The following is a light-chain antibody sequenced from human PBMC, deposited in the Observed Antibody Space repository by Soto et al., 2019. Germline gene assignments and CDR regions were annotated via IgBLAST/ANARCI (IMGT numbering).Light chain of an antibody. J-gene: IGLJ2*01. CDR2: DNS. CDR3: QSYDSSLSAYV. Sequence: QPVLTQPPSVSGAPGQRVTISCTGSSSNIGAGYDVHWYQQLPGTAPKLLIYDNSNRPSGVPDRFSGSKSGTSASLAITGLQAEDEADYYCQSYDSSLSAYVFGGGTKLTVL. CDR1: SSNIGAGYD. V-gene: IGLV1-40*01.